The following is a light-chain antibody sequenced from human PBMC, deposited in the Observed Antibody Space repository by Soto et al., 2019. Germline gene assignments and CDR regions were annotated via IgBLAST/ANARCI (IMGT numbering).Light chain of an antibody. V-gene: IGLV2-14*01. CDR2: DVN. J-gene: IGLJ1*01. CDR1: SSDVGAYNF. Sequence: QSVLTQPASVSGSPGQSITISCTGSSSDVGAYNFVSWYQQHPDKAPKVIIYDVNNRPSGVSNRFSGSKSGNTASLTISGLQAEDEADYYCSTYTSSSPWVFGTGTKVTVL. CDR3: STYTSSSPWV.